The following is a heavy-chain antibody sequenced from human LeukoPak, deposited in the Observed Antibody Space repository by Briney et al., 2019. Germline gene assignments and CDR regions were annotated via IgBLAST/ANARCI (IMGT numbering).Heavy chain of an antibody. CDR2: IFFDGSEA. CDR1: GFTFRNYA. D-gene: IGHD3-22*01. J-gene: IGHJ4*02. CDR3: AKDYHYYYDSSGYYDY. V-gene: IGHV3-30-3*01. Sequence: PGRSLRLSCAASGFTFRNYAMHWVRQAPGKGLEWVAVIFFDGSEAFYEDSVKGRFTISRDSSKNTLYLQMNSLRAEDTAVYYCAKDYHYYYDSSGYYDYWGQGTLVTVSS.